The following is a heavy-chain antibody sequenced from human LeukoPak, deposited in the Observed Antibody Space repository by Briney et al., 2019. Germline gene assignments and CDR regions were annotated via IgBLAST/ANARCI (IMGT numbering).Heavy chain of an antibody. J-gene: IGHJ4*02. D-gene: IGHD1-1*01. CDR3: ARERYAGPLDY. CDR2: IYHSGTT. V-gene: IGHV4-30-2*01. Sequence: SETLSLTCTVSGAFIRGGGVYWSWIRQPPGKGLEWIGYIYHSGTTYYSPSLKSRVTISVDTSKNQFSLKLSSVTAADTAVYYCARERYAGPLDYWGQGTLVTVSS. CDR1: GAFIRGGGVY.